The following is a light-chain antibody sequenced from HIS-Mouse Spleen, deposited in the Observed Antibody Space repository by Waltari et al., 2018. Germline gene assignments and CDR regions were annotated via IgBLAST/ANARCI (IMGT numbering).Light chain of an antibody. J-gene: IGLJ3*02. CDR1: ALPKQY. CDR2: KDS. V-gene: IGLV3-25*03. Sequence: SYELTQPPSVSVSPGQTARITCPGHALPKQYAYWYQQKPGQAPVLVIYKDSERPSGIPERFSGSSSGTTVTLTISGVQAEDEADYYCQSADSSGTWVFGGGTKLTVL. CDR3: QSADSSGTWV.